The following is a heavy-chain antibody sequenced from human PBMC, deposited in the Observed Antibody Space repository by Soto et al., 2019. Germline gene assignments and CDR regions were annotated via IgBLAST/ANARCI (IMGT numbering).Heavy chain of an antibody. V-gene: IGHV1-69*12. CDR1: GGTFSSYA. CDR2: IIPMFGTA. D-gene: IGHD3-22*01. J-gene: IGHJ4*02. Sequence: QVQLVQSGAEVKKPGSSVKVSCKTSGGTFSSYAISWVRQAPGQGLAWMGGIIPMFGTANYAQKFQGRVTITADESTSTAYMELSSLRSEDTAVYYCARSRANYYDSRGYYYSTFDYWGQGTLVTVSS. CDR3: ARSRANYYDSRGYYYSTFDY.